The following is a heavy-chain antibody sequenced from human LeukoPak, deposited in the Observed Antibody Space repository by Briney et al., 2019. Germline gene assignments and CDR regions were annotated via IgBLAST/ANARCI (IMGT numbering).Heavy chain of an antibody. J-gene: IGHJ4*02. CDR2: INWNGGST. D-gene: IGHD5-18*01. CDR1: GFTFVDYG. V-gene: IGHV3-20*04. Sequence: GGSLCLSCAASGFTFVDYGMSWVRQAPGKGLEWVSGINWNGGSTYYADSVKGRFTISRDNAKNSLYLQMNSLRAEDTALYYCARASGYSCLIDYWGQGTLVTVSS. CDR3: ARASGYSCLIDY.